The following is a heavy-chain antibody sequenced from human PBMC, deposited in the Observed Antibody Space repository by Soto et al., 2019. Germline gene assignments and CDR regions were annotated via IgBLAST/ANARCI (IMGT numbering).Heavy chain of an antibody. CDR1: GYTFTDYY. V-gene: IGHV1-2*02. Sequence: QVQLVQSGAEVKKPGASVKVSCKASGYTFTDYYIHWVRQAPGQGLEWMGWINTNTGGTHYAQKFQGRVTSTRDPSIRTAYMEVCRLISADTAVYYCPRGEVGVVASFDSWGQGALVTVSS. J-gene: IGHJ5*01. CDR3: PRGEVGVVASFDS. D-gene: IGHD2-15*01. CDR2: INTNTGGT.